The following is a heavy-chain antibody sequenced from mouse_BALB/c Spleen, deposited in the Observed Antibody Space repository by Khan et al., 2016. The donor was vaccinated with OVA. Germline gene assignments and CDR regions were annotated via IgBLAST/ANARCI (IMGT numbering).Heavy chain of an antibody. D-gene: IGHD1-1*01. CDR1: GYSFTGYF. J-gene: IGHJ2*01. CDR3: TRIYRSDFDY. CDR2: INPHIGET. V-gene: IGHV1-20*02. Sequence: VQLKESGPELVKPGASVKISCKASGYSFTGYFMNWVMQSHGKSLEWIGRINPHIGETLYNQKFKDKATLTVDESSSTAHMELRSLASEDSAVYYCTRIYRSDFDYLGQGTTLTVSS.